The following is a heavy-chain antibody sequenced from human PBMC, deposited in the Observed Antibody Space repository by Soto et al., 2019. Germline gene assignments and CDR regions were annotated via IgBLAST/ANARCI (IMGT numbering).Heavy chain of an antibody. CDR1: GFTFSSCG. CDR2: IWYDGSNK. V-gene: IGHV3-33*01. D-gene: IGHD6-13*01. Sequence: QVQLVESGGGVVQPGRSLRPSCAASGFTFSSCGMHWVRQAPGKGLEWVAVIWYDGSNKYYADSVKGRFTISRDNSKNTLYLQMNSLRAEDTAVYYCARLPYDSTWPDTIDYWGQGTLVTVSS. CDR3: ARLPYDSTWPDTIDY. J-gene: IGHJ4*02.